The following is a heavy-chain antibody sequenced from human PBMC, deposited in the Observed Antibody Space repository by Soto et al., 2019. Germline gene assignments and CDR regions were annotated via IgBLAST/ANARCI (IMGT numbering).Heavy chain of an antibody. V-gene: IGHV3-30*04. D-gene: IGHD6-19*01. CDR3: ARVEQWLYIAKY. J-gene: IGHJ4*02. Sequence: GGSLRLSCAASGFTFSSFAMHWVRQAPGKGLEWVALISDDGSNKYYADSVKGRFTISRDSSKSTLYLQMNSLRGEDTAVYSCARVEQWLYIAKYWGQGTPVTVSS. CDR2: ISDDGSNK. CDR1: GFTFSSFA.